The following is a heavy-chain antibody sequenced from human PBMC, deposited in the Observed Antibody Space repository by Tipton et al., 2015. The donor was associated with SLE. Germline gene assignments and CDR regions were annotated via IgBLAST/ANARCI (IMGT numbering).Heavy chain of an antibody. V-gene: IGHV3-48*03. Sequence: SLRLSCAASGFTFSSYEMNWVRQAPGKGLEWVSYISSSGSTIYYADSVKGRFTISRDNAKNSLYLQMNSLRAEDTALYYCAKEDDCGGDCPGYFQHWGQGTLVTVSS. D-gene: IGHD2-21*01. CDR3: AKEDDCGGDCPGYFQH. CDR2: ISSSGSTI. J-gene: IGHJ1*01. CDR1: GFTFSSYE.